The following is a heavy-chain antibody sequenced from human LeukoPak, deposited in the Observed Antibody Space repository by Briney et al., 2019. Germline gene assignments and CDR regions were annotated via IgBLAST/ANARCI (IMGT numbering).Heavy chain of an antibody. CDR3: ARGGGYYYYYYMDV. CDR1: GGSISSGSYY. CDR2: IYTSGST. V-gene: IGHV4-61*02. J-gene: IGHJ6*03. Sequence: PSQTLSLTCTVSGGSISSGSYYWSWIRQPAGKGLEWIGRIYTSGSTNYNPSLKSRVTISVDTSKNQFSLKLSSVTAADTAVYYCARGGGYYYYYYMDVWGKGTTVTVSS. D-gene: IGHD3-16*01.